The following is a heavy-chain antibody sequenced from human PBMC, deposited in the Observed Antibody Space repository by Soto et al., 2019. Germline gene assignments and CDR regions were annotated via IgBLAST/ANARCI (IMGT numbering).Heavy chain of an antibody. CDR3: ARGCIAVTTHLCY. CDR1: GGTFSSYA. D-gene: IGHD4-17*01. J-gene: IGHJ4*02. V-gene: IGHV1-18*01. CDR2: INPYNGNT. Sequence: ASVKVSCKASGGTFSSYAISWVRQAPGQGLEWMGGINPYNGNTKFAQKLQDRVTMTTATSTSTAYMELASLRSDDTAVYYYARGCIAVTTHLCYWGQGTLVTVSS.